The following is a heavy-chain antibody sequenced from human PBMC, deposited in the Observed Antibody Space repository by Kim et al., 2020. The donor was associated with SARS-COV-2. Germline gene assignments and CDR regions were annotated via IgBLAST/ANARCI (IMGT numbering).Heavy chain of an antibody. CDR2: IYYSGST. V-gene: IGHV4-31*03. CDR1: GGSISSGGYY. D-gene: IGHD2-2*01. CDR3: AGGRLGYCSSTSCQPYNWFDP. J-gene: IGHJ5*02. Sequence: SETLSLTCTVSGGSISSGGYYWSWIRQHPGKGLEWIGYIYYSGSTYYNPSLKSRVTISVDTSKNQFSLKLSSVTAADTAVYYCAGGRLGYCSSTSCQPYNWFDPWGQGTLVTVSS.